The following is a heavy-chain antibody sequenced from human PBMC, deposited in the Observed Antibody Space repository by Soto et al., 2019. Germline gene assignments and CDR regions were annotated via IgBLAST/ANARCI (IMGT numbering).Heavy chain of an antibody. CDR1: GGSISSSSYY. V-gene: IGHV4-39*01. CDR2: IYYSGST. D-gene: IGHD3-16*01. Sequence: PSETLPLTCTVSGGSISSSSYYWGWIRQPPGKGLEWIGSIYYSGSTYYNPSLKSRVTISVDTSKNQFSLKLSSVTAADTAVYYCASDPLLRTFWGYFDDWGQGTLVTVSS. CDR3: ASDPLLRTFWGYFDD. J-gene: IGHJ4*02.